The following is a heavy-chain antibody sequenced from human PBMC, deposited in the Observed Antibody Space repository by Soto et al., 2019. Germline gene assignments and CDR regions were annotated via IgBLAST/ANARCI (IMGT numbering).Heavy chain of an antibody. V-gene: IGHV3-7*01. J-gene: IGHJ4*02. Sequence: EVQLVESGGGLDQPGGSLRLSCAASGFTFSSYWMSWVRQAPGKGLEWVANIKQDGSEKYYVDSVKGRFTISRDNAKNSLYLQMNCLRAEDTSVYYCARAYSSGWYSDYWGQGTLVTVSS. CDR3: ARAYSSGWYSDY. CDR2: IKQDGSEK. D-gene: IGHD6-19*01. CDR1: GFTFSSYW.